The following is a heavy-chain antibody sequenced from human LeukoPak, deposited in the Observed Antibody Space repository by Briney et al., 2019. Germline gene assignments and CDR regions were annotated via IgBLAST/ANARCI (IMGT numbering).Heavy chain of an antibody. D-gene: IGHD2-21*01. J-gene: IGHJ4*02. V-gene: IGHV1-18*04. CDR2: ISAYSGNT. CDR1: GYTFTGYY. CDR3: ARGIAREPDY. Sequence: ASVKVSCKASGYTFTGYYMHWVRQAPGQGLEWMGWISAYSGNTNYAEKLQGRVTMTTDTSTSTAYMELRSLRSDDTAVYYCARGIAREPDYWGPGTLVTVSS.